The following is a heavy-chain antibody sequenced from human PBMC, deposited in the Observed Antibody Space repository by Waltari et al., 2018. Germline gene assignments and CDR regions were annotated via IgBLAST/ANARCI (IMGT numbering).Heavy chain of an antibody. D-gene: IGHD3-22*01. CDR2: ISYDGYGK. J-gene: IGHJ4*02. CDR3: ARGSIDHYLDL. Sequence: QVQLVESGGGVVQPGRSLRLSCAASGFSVSSDHMHWVRQAPGKGLEWVAVISYDGYGKYYADSMKGRFTISRDTSKNTLYLQMNSLRPEATAVYYCARGSIDHYLDLWGQGTLVTVSS. CDR1: GFSVSSDH. V-gene: IGHV3-30-3*01.